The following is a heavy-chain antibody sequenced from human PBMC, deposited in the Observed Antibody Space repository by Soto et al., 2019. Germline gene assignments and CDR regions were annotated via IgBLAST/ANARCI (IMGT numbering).Heavy chain of an antibody. CDR3: ATTDSIAAALRWFDP. Sequence: ASVKVSCKASGGTLSSYAISWVRQAPGQGLEWMGGIIPIFGTANYAQKFQGRVTITADESTSTAYMELSSLRSEDTAVYYCATTDSIAAALRWFDPWGQGTLVTVSS. J-gene: IGHJ5*02. V-gene: IGHV1-69*13. D-gene: IGHD6-13*01. CDR2: IIPIFGTA. CDR1: GGTLSSYA.